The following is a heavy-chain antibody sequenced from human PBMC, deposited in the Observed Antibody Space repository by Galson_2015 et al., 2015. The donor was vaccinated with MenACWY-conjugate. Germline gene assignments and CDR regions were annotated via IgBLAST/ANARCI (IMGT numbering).Heavy chain of an antibody. CDR1: GFTFSSYS. J-gene: IGHJ6*03. V-gene: IGHV3-21*01. CDR3: ARVSYYYYYMDV. CDR2: ISSSSSYI. Sequence: SLRLSCAASGFTFSSYSMNWVRQAPGKGLEWVSSISSSSSYIYYADSVKGRFTISRDNAKNSLYLQMNSLRAEDTAVYYCARVSYYYYYMDVWGKGTTVTVSS.